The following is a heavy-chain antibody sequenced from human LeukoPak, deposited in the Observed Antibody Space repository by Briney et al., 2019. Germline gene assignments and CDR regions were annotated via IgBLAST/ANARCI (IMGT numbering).Heavy chain of an antibody. D-gene: IGHD3-22*01. CDR2: IYTSGST. CDR1: GGSISSYY. CDR3: ARDRTLYYDSSGYYGHLWYFDL. J-gene: IGHJ2*01. V-gene: IGHV4-4*07. Sequence: SETLSLTCTVSGGSISSYYWSCIRQPAGKGLEWIGRIYTSGSTNYNPSLKSRVTMSVAASKNQFSLKLSSLSAADTAVYYCARDRTLYYDSSGYYGHLWYFDLWGRGTLVTVSS.